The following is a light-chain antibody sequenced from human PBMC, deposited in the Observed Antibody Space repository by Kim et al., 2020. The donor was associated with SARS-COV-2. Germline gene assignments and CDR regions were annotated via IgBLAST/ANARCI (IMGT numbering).Light chain of an antibody. V-gene: IGLV1-40*01. CDR1: SANIGAGYG. CDR3: QSYDSSMSVF. J-gene: IGLJ2*01. CDR2: DST. Sequence: GQRVSISCTGSSANIGAGYGVHWYQQLPGTAPKVLISDSTNRPSGVPDRFSGSKSGTSASLAITGLQAEDEADYYCQSYDSSMSVFFGGGTKLTVL.